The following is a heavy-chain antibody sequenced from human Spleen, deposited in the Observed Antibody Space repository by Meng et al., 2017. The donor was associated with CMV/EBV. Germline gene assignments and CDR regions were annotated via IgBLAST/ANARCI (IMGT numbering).Heavy chain of an antibody. CDR3: ARDLLVDRGVRGVFDF. V-gene: IGHV4-38-2*02. CDR1: GYSINSGYY. CDR2: IYFSGTT. J-gene: IGHJ4*02. Sequence: SETLSLTCIVSGYSINSGYYWGWIRQPPGKGLEWIGDIYFSGTTYYNPSLKSRVTISLDTPKNQFSLKLSSVTAADTAMYYCARDLLVDRGVRGVFDFWGQGTLVTVSS. D-gene: IGHD3-10*01.